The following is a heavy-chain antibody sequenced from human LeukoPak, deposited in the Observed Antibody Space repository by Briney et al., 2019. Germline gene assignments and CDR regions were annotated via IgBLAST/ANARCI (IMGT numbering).Heavy chain of an antibody. J-gene: IGHJ4*02. CDR1: GYTFTGYY. CDR3: ARVEGLRFLEWLLNY. D-gene: IGHD3-3*01. Sequence: ASVKVSCKASGYTFTGYYLHWVRQAPGQGLEWMGRINPNSGGTNYAQKFQGRVTMTRDTSISTAYMELSRLRSDDTAVYYCARVEGLRFLEWLLNYWGQGTLVTVFS. CDR2: INPNSGGT. V-gene: IGHV1-2*06.